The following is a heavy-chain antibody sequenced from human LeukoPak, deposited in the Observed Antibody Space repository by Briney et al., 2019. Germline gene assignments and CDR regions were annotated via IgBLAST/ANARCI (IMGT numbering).Heavy chain of an antibody. CDR1: GGSISSYY. D-gene: IGHD6-19*01. CDR2: IYYSGST. J-gene: IGHJ4*02. Sequence: SETLSLTCTVSGGSISSYYWSWIRQPPGKGLEWIGYIYYSGSTNYNPSLKSRVTISVDTSKNQFSLKLSSVTAADAAVYYCAGRDRYSSGWTLDYWGQGTLVTVSS. V-gene: IGHV4-59*08. CDR3: AGRDRYSSGWTLDY.